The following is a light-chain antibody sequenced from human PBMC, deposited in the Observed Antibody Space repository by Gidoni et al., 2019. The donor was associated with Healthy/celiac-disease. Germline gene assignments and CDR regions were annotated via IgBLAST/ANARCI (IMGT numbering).Light chain of an antibody. Sequence: EIVLTQSPATLSVSPGERATLSCRASQSVSSNLAWYQQKPGQAPRLLLTYGASNRATGIPARFSGSGSGTEFTLTISSLQSEDFAVYYCQQYNNWPPRNTFGQGTKLEIK. J-gene: IGKJ2*01. CDR1: QSVSSN. CDR2: GAS. CDR3: QQYNNWPPRNT. V-gene: IGKV3-15*01.